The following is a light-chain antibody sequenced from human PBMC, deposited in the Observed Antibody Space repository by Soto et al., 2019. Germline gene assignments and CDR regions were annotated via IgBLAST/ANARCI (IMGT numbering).Light chain of an antibody. CDR3: QQYGSSPQT. J-gene: IGKJ1*01. CDR2: AAS. V-gene: IGKV3-20*01. CDR1: QSVSSN. Sequence: EIGRTQSPATLSVSPGERATLSCRASQSVSSNLAWYQQKPGQAPRLLIYAASTRATGIPDRFSGSGSGTDFTLTISRLEPEDFAVYYCQQYGSSPQTFGQGTKVDI.